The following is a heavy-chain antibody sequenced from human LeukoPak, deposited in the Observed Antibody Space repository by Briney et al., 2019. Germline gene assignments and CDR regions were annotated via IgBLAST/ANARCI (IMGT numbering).Heavy chain of an antibody. Sequence: GGSLRLSCAASGFTFSSYTMNWVRQAPGKGLEWLSYISSSSGTIYYADSVKGRFTISRDNAKNSLYLQMNSLRAEDTAVYYCARLTPFYFDYWGQGTLVTVSS. CDR2: ISSSSGTI. J-gene: IGHJ4*02. V-gene: IGHV3-48*01. CDR3: ARLTPFYFDY. CDR1: GFTFSSYT. D-gene: IGHD3-9*01.